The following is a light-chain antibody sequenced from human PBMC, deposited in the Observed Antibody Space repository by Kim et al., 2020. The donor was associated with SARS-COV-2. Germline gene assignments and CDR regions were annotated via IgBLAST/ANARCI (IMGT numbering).Light chain of an antibody. V-gene: IGLV1-44*01. CDR2: SND. Sequence: QSVLTQPPSASGTPGQTVTISCSGSNSNIGRYTGNWYQQSPGTAPKLLIYSNDQRSSGVPDRFSGSKSGTTASLDIGGLQSDDEADYYCASWDDSLNAWVFGAGTQLTVL. CDR3: ASWDDSLNAWV. CDR1: NSNIGRYT. J-gene: IGLJ3*02.